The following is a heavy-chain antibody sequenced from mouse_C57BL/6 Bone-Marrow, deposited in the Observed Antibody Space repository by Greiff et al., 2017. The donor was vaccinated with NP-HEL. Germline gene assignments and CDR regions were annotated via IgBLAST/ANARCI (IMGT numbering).Heavy chain of an antibody. J-gene: IGHJ2*01. CDR3: ARMRNYGYDRGFDY. CDR2: IYPGNGDT. D-gene: IGHD2-2*01. Sequence: QVQLKQSGAELVRPGASVKMSCKASGYTFTSYNMHWVKQTPRQGLEWIGAIYPGNGDTSYNQKFKGKATLTVDKSSSTAYMQLSSLTSEDSAVYFCARMRNYGYDRGFDYWGQGTTLTVSS. CDR1: GYTFTSYN. V-gene: IGHV1-12*01.